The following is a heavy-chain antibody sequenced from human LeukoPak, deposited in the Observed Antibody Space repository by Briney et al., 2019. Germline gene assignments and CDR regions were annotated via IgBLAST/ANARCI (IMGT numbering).Heavy chain of an antibody. D-gene: IGHD3-9*01. Sequence: SETLSLTCAVYGGSFSGYYWSWIRQPPGKGLEWIGEINHSGSTNYNPSLKSRVTISVDTSKNQFSLKLSSVTAADTAVYYCARGLYYDILTGYLFDYWGQGALVTVSS. J-gene: IGHJ4*02. CDR2: INHSGST. V-gene: IGHV4-34*01. CDR3: ARGLYYDILTGYLFDY. CDR1: GGSFSGYY.